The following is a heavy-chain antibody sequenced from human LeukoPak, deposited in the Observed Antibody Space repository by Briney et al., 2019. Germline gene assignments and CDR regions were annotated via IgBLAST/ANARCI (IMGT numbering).Heavy chain of an antibody. D-gene: IGHD2-8*01. Sequence: ASVKVSCKASGYTFISYHMHWVRQAPGQGLEWMGKINLSGGSTTYAQKFQGRVTMTRDTSTSTVYMELSSLRSEDTAVYYCARDYVDDIPMIKDYWGQGTLVTVSS. CDR2: INLSGGST. V-gene: IGHV1-46*01. CDR1: GYTFISYH. J-gene: IGHJ4*02. CDR3: ARDYVDDIPMIKDY.